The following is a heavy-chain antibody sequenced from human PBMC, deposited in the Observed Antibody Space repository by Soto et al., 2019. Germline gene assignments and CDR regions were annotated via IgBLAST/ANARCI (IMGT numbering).Heavy chain of an antibody. Sequence: SVKVSCKASGGTFSSYAISWVRQAPGQGLEWMGGIIPIFGTANYAQKFQGRVTITADKSTSTAYMELSSLRSEDTAVYYCARQKSLLWSGYTNFDYWGQGTLVTVSS. J-gene: IGHJ4*02. CDR2: IIPIFGTA. CDR1: GGTFSSYA. V-gene: IGHV1-69*06. D-gene: IGHD3-3*01. CDR3: ARQKSLLWSGYTNFDY.